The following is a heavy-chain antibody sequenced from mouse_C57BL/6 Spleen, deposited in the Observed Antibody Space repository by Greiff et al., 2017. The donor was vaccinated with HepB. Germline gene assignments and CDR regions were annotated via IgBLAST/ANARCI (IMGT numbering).Heavy chain of an antibody. CDR2: INPGSGGT. J-gene: IGHJ4*01. CDR3: ARYSNYAMDY. CDR1: GYAFTNYL. Sequence: VQLVESGAELVRPGTSVKVSCKASGYAFTNYLIEWVKQRPGQGLEWIGVINPGSGGTNYNEKFKGKATLTADKSSSTAYMQLSSLTSADSAVYCCARYSNYAMDYWGQGTSVTVSS. D-gene: IGHD2-5*01. V-gene: IGHV1-54*01.